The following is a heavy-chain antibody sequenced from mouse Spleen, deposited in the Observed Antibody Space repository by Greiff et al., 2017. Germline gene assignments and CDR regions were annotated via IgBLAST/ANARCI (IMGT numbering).Heavy chain of an antibody. CDR1: GYSITSGYY. CDR3: ASEWYDGLWFAY. CDR2: ISYDGSN. D-gene: IGHD2-14*01. Sequence: EVKLMESGPGLVKPSQSLSLTCSVTGYSITSGYYWNWIRQFPGNKLEWMGYISYDGSNNYNPSLKNRISITRDTSKNQFFLKLNSVTTEDTATYYCASEWYDGLWFAYWGQGTLVTVSA. V-gene: IGHV3-6*01. J-gene: IGHJ3*01.